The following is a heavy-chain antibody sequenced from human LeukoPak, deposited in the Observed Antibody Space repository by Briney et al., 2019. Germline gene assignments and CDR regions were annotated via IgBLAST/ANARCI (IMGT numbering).Heavy chain of an antibody. CDR1: GFTFSSYS. Sequence: GGSLRLSCAASGFTFSSYSMNRVRQAPGKGLEWVSSISSSSSYIYYADSVKGRFTISRDNAKNSLYLQMNSLRAEDTAVYYCARGVLGYFRFDPWGQGTLVTVSS. CDR3: ARGVLGYFRFDP. CDR2: ISSSSSYI. D-gene: IGHD3-9*01. V-gene: IGHV3-21*01. J-gene: IGHJ5*02.